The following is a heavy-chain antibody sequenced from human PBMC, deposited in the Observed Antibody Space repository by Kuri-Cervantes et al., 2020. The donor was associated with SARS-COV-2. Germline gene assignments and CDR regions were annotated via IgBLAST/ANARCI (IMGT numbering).Heavy chain of an antibody. CDR3: AREDRAPITMVRGPLDY. V-gene: IGHV3-9*01. CDR2: ISWNSGSI. D-gene: IGHD3-10*01. CDR1: GFAFDDYA. Sequence: SLKISCAASGFAFDDYAMHWVRQAPGKGLEWVSGISWNSGSIGYADSVKGRFTISRDNAKNSLYLQMNSLRAEDTAVYYCAREDRAPITMVRGPLDYWGQGTLVTVSS. J-gene: IGHJ4*02.